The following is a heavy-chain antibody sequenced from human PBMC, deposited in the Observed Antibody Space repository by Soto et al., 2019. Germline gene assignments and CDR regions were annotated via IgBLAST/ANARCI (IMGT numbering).Heavy chain of an antibody. J-gene: IGHJ5*02. D-gene: IGHD1-1*01. CDR1: GGSISSGGYY. CDR3: AREYSGDPFMTELEYNWFDP. Sequence: NPSETLSLTCTVSGGSISSGGYYWSWIRQHPGKGLEWIGYIYYSGSTYYNPSLKSRVTISVDTSKNQFSLKLSSVTAADTAVYYCAREYSGDPFMTELEYNWFDPWGQGTLVTVSS. CDR2: IYYSGST. V-gene: IGHV4-31*03.